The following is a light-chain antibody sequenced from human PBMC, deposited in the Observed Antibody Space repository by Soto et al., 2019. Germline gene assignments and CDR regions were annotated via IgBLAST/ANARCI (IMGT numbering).Light chain of an antibody. Sequence: QPVLTQSPSASASLGASVKLTCTLSSGHSSYTIAWHQQQPDKGPRYLMKLDSDGSHRKGDGIPDRFSGSSSGTERYLTISSLQSEDEADYSCQTWATGPDWVFGGGTKLTVL. V-gene: IGLV4-69*01. CDR2: LDSDGSH. J-gene: IGLJ3*02. CDR1: SGHSSYT. CDR3: QTWATGPDWV.